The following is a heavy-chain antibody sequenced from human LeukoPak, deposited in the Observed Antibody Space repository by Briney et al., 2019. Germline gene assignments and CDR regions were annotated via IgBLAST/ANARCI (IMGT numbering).Heavy chain of an antibody. V-gene: IGHV3-53*01. Sequence: GGSLRLSCAASGFTVSSNYMSWVRQAPGKGLEWVSVIYSGGSTYYADSVKGRFTISRDNFKNTLYLQMNSLRAEDTAVYYCASPRRYGYAFDYWGQGTLVTVSS. CDR2: IYSGGST. D-gene: IGHD5-18*01. CDR1: GFTVSSNY. CDR3: ASPRRYGYAFDY. J-gene: IGHJ4*02.